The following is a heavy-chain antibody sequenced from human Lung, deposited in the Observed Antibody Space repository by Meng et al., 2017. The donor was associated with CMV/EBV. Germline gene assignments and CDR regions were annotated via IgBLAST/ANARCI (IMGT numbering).Heavy chain of an antibody. CDR2: VTGSGAPT. CDR3: ASGNSAGQWFVFEY. CDR1: GFAFNNYA. J-gene: IGHJ4*02. D-gene: IGHD3-22*01. V-gene: IGHV3-23*01. Sequence: ESXKISXAASGFAFNNYAMTWVRQAPGKGLEWVSTVTGSGAPTYYADSVMGRFTISRDNSRNTLSLEMRSLSAEDTAIYYCASGNSAGQWFVFEYWGLGXMVTVSS.